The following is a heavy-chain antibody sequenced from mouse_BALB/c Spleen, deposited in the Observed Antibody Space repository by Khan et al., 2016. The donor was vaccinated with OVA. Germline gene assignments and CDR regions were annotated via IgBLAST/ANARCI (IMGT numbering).Heavy chain of an antibody. CDR2: IRYSGST. CDR1: GYSITSDYA. CDR3: ARWGNSYFDY. V-gene: IGHV3-2*02. Sequence: EVQLQESGPGLVKPSQSLSLTCTVTGYSITSDYAWNWIRQFPGNKLEWMGYIRYSGSTSYNPSLKSRISITRDTSKNQFFLQLNSVTTEDTATYYCARWGNSYFDYWGQGTTLTVSS. J-gene: IGHJ2*01.